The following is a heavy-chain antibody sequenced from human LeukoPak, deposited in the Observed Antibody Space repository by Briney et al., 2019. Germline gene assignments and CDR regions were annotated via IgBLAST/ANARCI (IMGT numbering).Heavy chain of an antibody. V-gene: IGHV1-18*01. D-gene: IGHD3-3*01. CDR2: ISAYNGNT. CDR3: ARGTYYDFWSGYN. CDR1: GYTFTSYG. Sequence: GASVKVSCKASGYTFTSYGISWVREAPGQGLEWMGWISAYNGNTNYAQKLQGRVTMTTDTFTSTDYMELRSLRSDDTAVYYCARGTYYDFWSGYNWGQGTLVTVSS. J-gene: IGHJ4*02.